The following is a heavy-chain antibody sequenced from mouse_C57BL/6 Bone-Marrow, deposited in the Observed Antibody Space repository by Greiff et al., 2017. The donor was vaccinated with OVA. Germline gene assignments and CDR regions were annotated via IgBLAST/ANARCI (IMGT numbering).Heavy chain of an antibody. Sequence: DVQLQESGGGLVQPGGSLSLSCAASGFTFTDYYMSWVRQPPGKALEWLGFIRNKANGYTTEYSASVKGRFTISRDNSQSILYLQMNALRAEDSATYYCARYNKTFDYWGQGTTLTVSS. CDR3: ARYNKTFDY. CDR1: GFTFTDYY. J-gene: IGHJ2*01. V-gene: IGHV7-3*01. CDR2: IRNKANGYTT.